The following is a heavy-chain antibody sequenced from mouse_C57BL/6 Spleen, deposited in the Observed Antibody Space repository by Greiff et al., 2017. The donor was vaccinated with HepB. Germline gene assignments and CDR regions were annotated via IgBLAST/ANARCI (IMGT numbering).Heavy chain of an antibody. D-gene: IGHD1-1*01. CDR1: GYTFTDYY. J-gene: IGHJ2*01. CDR2: INPNNGGT. CDR3: ARSGDITTVALDY. V-gene: IGHV1-26*01. Sequence: VQLQQSGPELVKPGASVKISCKASGYTFTDYYMNWVKQSHGKSLEWIGDINPNNGGTSYNQKFKGKATLTVDKSSSTAYMELRSLTSEDSAVYYCARSGDITTVALDYWGQGTTLTVSS.